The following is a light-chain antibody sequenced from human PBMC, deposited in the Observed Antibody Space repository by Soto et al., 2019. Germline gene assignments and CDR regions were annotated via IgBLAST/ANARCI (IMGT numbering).Light chain of an antibody. Sequence: QSVLTQPPSVSEAPRQRVTISCSGSSSNIGDNAVNWYQQLPGKAPKVIIYDDDLRPSGVSDRFSGSKSGTSASLAISGLQSEDEADYYCAAWDDSLSAVVFGGGTKLTVL. J-gene: IGLJ2*01. CDR3: AAWDDSLSAVV. CDR1: SSNIGDNA. CDR2: DDD. V-gene: IGLV1-36*01.